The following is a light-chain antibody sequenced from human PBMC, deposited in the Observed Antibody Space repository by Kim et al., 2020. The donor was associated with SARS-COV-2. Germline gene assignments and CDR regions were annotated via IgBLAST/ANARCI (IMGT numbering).Light chain of an antibody. J-gene: IGLJ2*01. CDR1: SSDVGGHNY. CDR2: DVD. V-gene: IGLV2-11*01. Sequence: GQTVTISCTGTSSDVGGHNYVSWYQHHPGKAPKLMICDVDKRPSGVPDRFSGSKSGNTASLTISGLQAEDEADYYCCSYAGSFTLVFGGGTQLTVL. CDR3: CSYAGSFTLV.